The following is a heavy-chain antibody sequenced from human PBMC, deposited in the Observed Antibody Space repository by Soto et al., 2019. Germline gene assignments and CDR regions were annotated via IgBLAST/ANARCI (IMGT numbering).Heavy chain of an antibody. D-gene: IGHD6-13*01. CDR1: GFIFSDYV. CDR3: ARDRHGSDWYTYYFYTLAV. V-gene: IGHV3-23*01. Sequence: EVHLLESGGGLVQPGESLRLSCAASGFIFSDYVMTWVRQAPGKGLEWVSGISGSGESIYYADSVEGRFTISRDNSKNTLYLQMNSLRGEDTAVYYCARDRHGSDWYTYYFYTLAVWGQGTTVTVSS. J-gene: IGHJ6*02. CDR2: ISGSGESI.